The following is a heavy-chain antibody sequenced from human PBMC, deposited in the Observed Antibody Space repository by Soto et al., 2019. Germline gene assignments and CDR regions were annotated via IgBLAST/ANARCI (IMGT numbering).Heavy chain of an antibody. CDR1: GGTVASSHW. Sequence: QVQLQESGPRLVKPSGSLSLTCGVSGGTVASSHWWSWVRQSPSRGLEWIGNVYHTGDTTFNPSLKSRVTFSVDKSNTQFSLRLTSLTAADTAVYFCAREIVTAGGNNYFDPWGPGTLVTVSS. V-gene: IGHV4-4*02. CDR3: AREIVTAGGNNYFDP. CDR2: VYHTGDT. D-gene: IGHD2-21*02. J-gene: IGHJ5*02.